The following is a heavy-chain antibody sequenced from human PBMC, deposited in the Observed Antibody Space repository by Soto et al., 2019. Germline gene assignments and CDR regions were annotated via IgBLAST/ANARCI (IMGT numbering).Heavy chain of an antibody. D-gene: IGHD3-9*01. J-gene: IGHJ6*03. CDR1: GYTFASYG. V-gene: IGHV1-18*01. Sequence: ASVKVSCKASGYTFASYGISWVRQAPGQGLEWMGWISAYNGNTNYAQKLQGRVTMTTDTSTSTAYMELRSLRSDDTAVYYCARDLDILTGYYGYYYDYMDVWGKGTTVTVSS. CDR2: ISAYNGNT. CDR3: ARDLDILTGYYGYYYDYMDV.